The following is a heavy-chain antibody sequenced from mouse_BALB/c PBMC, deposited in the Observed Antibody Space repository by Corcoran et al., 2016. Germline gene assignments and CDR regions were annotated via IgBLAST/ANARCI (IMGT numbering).Heavy chain of an antibody. Sequence: EVLLQQCGHEMVKPGASMKIPRKASGYSFTDYNMAWVRQSHGKRRKWIGDIKPRSGGPIYNQTFTGKATLTVAKSSSTAYMELHSLTSEDSAVDYCARWGITTVDYWGQGTSVTVSS. V-gene: IGHV1-18*01. CDR2: IKPRSGGP. J-gene: IGHJ2*03. CDR1: GYSFTDYN. D-gene: IGHD1-1*01. CDR3: ARWGITTVDY.